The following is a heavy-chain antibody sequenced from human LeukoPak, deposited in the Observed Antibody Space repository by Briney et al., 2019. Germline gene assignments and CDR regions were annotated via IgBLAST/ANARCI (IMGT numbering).Heavy chain of an antibody. CDR2: IYHSGST. Sequence: SETLSLTCAVSGGSISSGGYSWSWIRQPPGKGLEWIGYIYHSGSTNYNPSLKTRVTISIDRSKHEFSLKLSSVTAADTAVYYCARRDGSSRGYFDYWGQGTLVTVSS. V-gene: IGHV4-30-2*01. J-gene: IGHJ4*02. D-gene: IGHD6-6*01. CDR1: GGSISSGGYS. CDR3: ARRDGSSRGYFDY.